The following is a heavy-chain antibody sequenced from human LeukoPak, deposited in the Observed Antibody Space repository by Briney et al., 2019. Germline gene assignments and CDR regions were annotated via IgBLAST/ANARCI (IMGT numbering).Heavy chain of an antibody. Sequence: GGSLRLSCAASGFTFSSYAMSWVRQAPGKELEWVSAISGSGGSTYYADSVKGRFTISRDNSKNTLYLQMNSLRAEDTAVYYCAKGDCSSTSCHPRKYYYYYYYYMDVWGKGTTVTVSS. CDR1: GFTFSSYA. CDR3: AKGDCSSTSCHPRKYYYYYYYYMDV. J-gene: IGHJ6*03. D-gene: IGHD2-2*01. V-gene: IGHV3-23*01. CDR2: ISGSGGST.